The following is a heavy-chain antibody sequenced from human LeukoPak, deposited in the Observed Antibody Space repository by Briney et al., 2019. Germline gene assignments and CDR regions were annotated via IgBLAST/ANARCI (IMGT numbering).Heavy chain of an antibody. CDR3: AREFDFWSGYLDY. Sequence: KPGSSVKVSCKASGGTFSSYTISWVRQAPGQGPEWMGRIIPILGIANYAQKFQGRVTITADKSTNTAYMELSSLRSEDTAVYYCAREFDFWSGYLDYWGQGTLVTVSS. J-gene: IGHJ4*02. CDR2: IIPILGIA. D-gene: IGHD3-3*01. V-gene: IGHV1-69*04. CDR1: GGTFSSYT.